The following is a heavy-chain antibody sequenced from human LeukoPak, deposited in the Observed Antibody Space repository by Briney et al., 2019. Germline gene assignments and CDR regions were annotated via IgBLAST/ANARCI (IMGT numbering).Heavy chain of an antibody. CDR2: FDPEDGET. D-gene: IGHD3-9*01. CDR3: ATRLDLTGYYPYFDY. V-gene: IGHV1-24*01. CDR1: GYTLTELS. J-gene: IGHJ4*02. Sequence: ASVKVSCKVSGYTLTELSMHWVRQAPGKGLEWMGGFDPEDGETIYAQKFQGRVTMTEDTSTDTAYMELSSLRSEDTAVYYCATRLDLTGYYPYFDYWGQGTLVTASS.